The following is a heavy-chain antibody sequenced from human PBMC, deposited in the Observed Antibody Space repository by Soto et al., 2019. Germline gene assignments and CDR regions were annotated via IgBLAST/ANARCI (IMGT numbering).Heavy chain of an antibody. V-gene: IGHV1-46*03. Sequence: QVQLVQSGAEVKKPGASVKVSCKASGYTFTSYYMHWVRQAPGQGLEWMGIINPSGGSTSYAQKFQGRVIMTRDTSTSTVYMELSSLRSEDTAVYYCARVAPGILWFGELLYPDYWGQGTLVTVSS. D-gene: IGHD3-10*01. CDR3: ARVAPGILWFGELLYPDY. CDR1: GYTFTSYY. CDR2: INPSGGST. J-gene: IGHJ4*02.